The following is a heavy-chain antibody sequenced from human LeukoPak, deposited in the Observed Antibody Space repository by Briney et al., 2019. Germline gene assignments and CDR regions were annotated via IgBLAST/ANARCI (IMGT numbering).Heavy chain of an antibody. D-gene: IGHD6-13*01. V-gene: IGHV1-2*02. Sequence: EASVKVSCKASRYTFTGYYMHWVRRAPGQGLEWMGWINPNSGGTNYAQRFQGRVTMTRDTSISTVYMELSRLRSDDTAVYYCARAGLGYSSSWDYYYYMDVWGKGTTVTVSS. J-gene: IGHJ6*03. CDR2: INPNSGGT. CDR3: ARAGLGYSSSWDYYYYMDV. CDR1: RYTFTGYY.